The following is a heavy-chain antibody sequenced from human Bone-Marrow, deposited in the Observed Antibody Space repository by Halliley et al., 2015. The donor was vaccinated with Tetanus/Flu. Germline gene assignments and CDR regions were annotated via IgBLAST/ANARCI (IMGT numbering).Heavy chain of an antibody. Sequence: AASGITLSRYDAHWVRQAPGKGLEWVAVMSYDGTNKYYGDSVKGRFIISRDNSKNTMFLEMNSLRGEDTAVYYCARGETGYYEAFDLWGQGTLVTVSS. CDR3: ARGETGYYEAFDL. CDR1: GITLSRYD. D-gene: IGHD1-26*01. CDR2: MSYDGTNK. V-gene: IGHV3-33*01. J-gene: IGHJ3*01.